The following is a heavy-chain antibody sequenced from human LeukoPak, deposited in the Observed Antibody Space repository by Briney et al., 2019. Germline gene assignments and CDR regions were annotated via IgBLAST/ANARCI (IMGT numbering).Heavy chain of an antibody. J-gene: IGHJ5*02. D-gene: IGHD3-10*01. CDR2: IIPIFGTA. CDR1: GYTFTSYA. V-gene: IGHV1-69*13. Sequence: ASVKVSCKASGYTFTSYAMHWVRQAPGQGLEWMGGIIPIFGTANYAQKFQGRVTITADESTSTAYMELSSLRSEDTAVYYCARDLNYYGSGIPSDPWGQGTLVTVSS. CDR3: ARDLNYYGSGIPSDP.